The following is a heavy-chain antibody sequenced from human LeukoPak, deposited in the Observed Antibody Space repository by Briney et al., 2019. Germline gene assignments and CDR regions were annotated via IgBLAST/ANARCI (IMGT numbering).Heavy chain of an antibody. CDR2: INHSGST. V-gene: IGHV4-34*01. J-gene: IGHJ4*02. CDR3: ARGRGTIDWNYVKPPLFDH. Sequence: SETLSLTCTISGGSFSTYYWSWIRQPPGKGLEWIGEINHSGSTNYNPSLKSRVTISVDTSKNQFSLKLSSVTAADTAVYYCARGRGTIDWNYVKPPLFDHWGQGTLVTVSS. D-gene: IGHD1-7*01. CDR1: GGSFSTYY.